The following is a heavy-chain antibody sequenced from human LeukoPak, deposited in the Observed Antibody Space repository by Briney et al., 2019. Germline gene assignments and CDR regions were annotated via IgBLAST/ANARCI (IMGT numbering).Heavy chain of an antibody. Sequence: GRSLRLSCAASGFTFSSYAMHWVRQAPCKGLEWVAVISYDGSNKYYADSVKGRFTISRDNSKNTLYLQMNSLRAEDTAVYYCARDGVTSSVDYWGQGTLVTVSS. J-gene: IGHJ4*02. CDR1: GFTFSSYA. V-gene: IGHV3-30-3*01. D-gene: IGHD2-21*02. CDR2: ISYDGSNK. CDR3: ARDGVTSSVDY.